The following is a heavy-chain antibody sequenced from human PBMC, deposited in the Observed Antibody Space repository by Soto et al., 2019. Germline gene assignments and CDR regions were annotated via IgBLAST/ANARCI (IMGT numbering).Heavy chain of an antibody. D-gene: IGHD3-16*01. V-gene: IGHV4-31*03. J-gene: IGHJ4*02. Sequence: SETLSLTCTVSGDSMATGGHYYNWIRQVPGKGLEWIGYVYYSGATHYTPSLRARATISRDTSKNQFSLRLISVTAADTALYYCARDKDLQPTVWGFWGQGVQVTVSS. CDR3: ARDKDLQPTVWGF. CDR1: GDSMATGGHY. CDR2: VYYSGAT.